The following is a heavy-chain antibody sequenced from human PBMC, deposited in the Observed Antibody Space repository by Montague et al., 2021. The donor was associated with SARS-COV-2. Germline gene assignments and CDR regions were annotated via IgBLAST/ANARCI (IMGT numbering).Heavy chain of an antibody. CDR3: ARTTVVTPYYYYAMDV. CDR2: IHYRGST. D-gene: IGHD4-23*01. Sequence: SETLSLTCTVSDDSISNKTYFWDWIRQPPGKGLEWIGSIHYRGSTHYNPSLKSRLTVSVDTSRNQFSLKLSSVTAADTAVYFCARTTVVTPYYYYAMDVWGQGTTVTVSS. CDR1: DDSISNKTYF. J-gene: IGHJ6*02. V-gene: IGHV4-39*01.